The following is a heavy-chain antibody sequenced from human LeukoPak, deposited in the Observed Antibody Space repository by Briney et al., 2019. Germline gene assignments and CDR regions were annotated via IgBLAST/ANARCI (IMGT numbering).Heavy chain of an antibody. Sequence: GGSLRLSCAASGFTFSIYWMTWVRQAPGKGLEWVANIKQDGTEKYYMDSVRGRFTISRDNSKNTLYLQMNSLRAEDTAVYYCAKDVSRILTGARNYFDSWGQGTLVTVSS. D-gene: IGHD3-9*01. CDR1: GFTFSIYW. CDR2: IKQDGTEK. V-gene: IGHV3-7*04. CDR3: AKDVSRILTGARNYFDS. J-gene: IGHJ4*02.